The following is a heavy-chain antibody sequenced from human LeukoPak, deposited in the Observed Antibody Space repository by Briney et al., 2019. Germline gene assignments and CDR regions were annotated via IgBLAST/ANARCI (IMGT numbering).Heavy chain of an antibody. CDR2: ISGSGGST. D-gene: IGHD6-19*01. Sequence: GGSLRLSCAASGFTFSTYAMNWVRQAPGKGLGWVSGISGSGGSTYYADSVKGRFTISRDNSKNTLYLQMNSLRAEDTAVYYCAKLAGSSGWLFDYWGQGTLVTVSS. V-gene: IGHV3-23*01. CDR3: AKLAGSSGWLFDY. J-gene: IGHJ4*02. CDR1: GFTFSTYA.